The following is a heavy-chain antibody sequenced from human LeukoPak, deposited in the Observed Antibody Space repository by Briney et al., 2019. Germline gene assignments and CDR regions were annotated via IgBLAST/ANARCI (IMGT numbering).Heavy chain of an antibody. CDR1: GGSFSGYY. CDR2: INHSGST. D-gene: IGHD3-22*01. J-gene: IGHJ5*02. Sequence: SETLSLTCAVYGGSFSGYYWSWIRQPPGKGLEWIGEINHSGSTNYNPSLKSRVIISVDTSKNQFSLKLSSVTAADTAVYYCARAPGPYYYDSSGYSPYNWFDPWGQGTLVTVSS. CDR3: ARAPGPYYYDSSGYSPYNWFDP. V-gene: IGHV4-34*01.